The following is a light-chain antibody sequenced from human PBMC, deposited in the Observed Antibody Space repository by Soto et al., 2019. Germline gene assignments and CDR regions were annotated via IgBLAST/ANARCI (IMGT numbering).Light chain of an antibody. CDR1: SSDVGGYNC. CDR3: SSHAGSKNVV. V-gene: IGLV2-8*01. CDR2: EVS. J-gene: IGLJ2*01. Sequence: QSALTQPPSASGSPGQSVTISCTGTSSDVGGYNCVSWYQHHPGKAPKLMIYEVSKRPSGVPDRFSGSKSGNTASLTVSGLQAEDEADYYCSSHAGSKNVVFGGGTKVTVL.